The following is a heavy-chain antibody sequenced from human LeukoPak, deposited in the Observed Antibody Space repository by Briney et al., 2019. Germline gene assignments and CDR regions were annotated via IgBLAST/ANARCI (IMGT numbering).Heavy chain of an antibody. V-gene: IGHV3-7*01. CDR2: IKQDGSEK. Sequence: PGGSLRLSCAASGFTFSSYWMSWVRQAPGKGLEWVANIKQDGSEKYYVDSVKGRFTISRDNAKNSLYLQINSLRAEDTAVYYCARGSSWWVVVATTGGFGIWGQGTMVTVSS. CDR3: ARGSSWWVVVATTGGFGI. CDR1: GFTFSSYW. D-gene: IGHD2-21*01. J-gene: IGHJ3*02.